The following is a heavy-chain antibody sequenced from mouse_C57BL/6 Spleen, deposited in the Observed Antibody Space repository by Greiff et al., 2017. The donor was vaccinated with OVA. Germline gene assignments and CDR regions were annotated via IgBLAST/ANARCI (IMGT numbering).Heavy chain of an antibody. CDR1: GYTFTSYW. CDR3: ARSYYDYDLDY. J-gene: IGHJ2*01. CDR2: IDPSDSYT. V-gene: IGHV1-69*01. Sequence: QVQLKQPGAELVMPGASVKLSCKASGYTFTSYWMHWVKQRPGQGLEWIGEIDPSDSYTNYNQKFKGKSTLTVDKSSSTAYMQLSSLTSEDSAVYYCARSYYDYDLDYWGQGTTLTVSS. D-gene: IGHD2-4*01.